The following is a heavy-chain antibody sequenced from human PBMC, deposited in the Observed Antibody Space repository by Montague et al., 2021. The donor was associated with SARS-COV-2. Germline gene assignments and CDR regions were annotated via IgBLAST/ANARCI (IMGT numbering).Heavy chain of an antibody. D-gene: IGHD4-17*01. V-gene: IGHV4-34*01. CDR3: ARGRAVTTFYYYYYGMDV. Sequence: RQPPGTGLEWIGEINHSGSTNYNPSLKSRVTISVDTSKNQFSLKLSSVTAADTAVYYCARGRAVTTFYYYYYGMDVWGQGTTVTVSS. J-gene: IGHJ6*02. CDR2: INHSGST.